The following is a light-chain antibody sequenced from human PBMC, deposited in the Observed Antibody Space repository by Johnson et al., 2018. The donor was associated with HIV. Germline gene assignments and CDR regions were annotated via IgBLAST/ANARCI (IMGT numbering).Light chain of an antibody. Sequence: QSVLTQPPSVSAAPGQKVTISCSGSSSNIGNTYVSWYQQLPGTAPKLLIYGNNKRPSGIPDRFSGSKSGTSATLGITRLQTGDEADYFCGTWDSRLSVLFGTGTKVTVL. CDR2: GNN. CDR3: GTWDSRLSVL. CDR1: SSNIGNTY. V-gene: IGLV1-51*01. J-gene: IGLJ1*01.